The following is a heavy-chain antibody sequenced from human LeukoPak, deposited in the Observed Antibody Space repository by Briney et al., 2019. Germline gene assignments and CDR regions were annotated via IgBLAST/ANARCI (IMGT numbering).Heavy chain of an antibody. D-gene: IGHD6-6*01. Sequence: SETLSLTCTVSGGTISSFYWNWIRQPPGKGLEWIGYMYNSGSTNYNPSLKSRVTISVDTSKNQFSLKLSSVTAADTAVYYCAREDGSSYYFDYWGQGTLVTVAS. V-gene: IGHV4-59*12. CDR2: MYNSGST. J-gene: IGHJ4*02. CDR3: AREDGSSYYFDY. CDR1: GGTISSFY.